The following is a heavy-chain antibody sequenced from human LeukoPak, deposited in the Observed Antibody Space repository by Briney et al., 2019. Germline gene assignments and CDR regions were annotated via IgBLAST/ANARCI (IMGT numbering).Heavy chain of an antibody. D-gene: IGHD1-26*01. J-gene: IGHJ4*02. CDR3: ARDRLHSGGFDY. CDR2: IYYSGST. V-gene: IGHV4-59*01. Sequence: PSETLSLTCTVSGGSISSYYWSWIRQPPGKGLEWIGYIYYSGSTNYNPSLKSRVTISVDTSKNQFSLKLSSVTAADTAVYYCARDRLHSGGFDYWGQGTLVTVSS. CDR1: GGSISSYY.